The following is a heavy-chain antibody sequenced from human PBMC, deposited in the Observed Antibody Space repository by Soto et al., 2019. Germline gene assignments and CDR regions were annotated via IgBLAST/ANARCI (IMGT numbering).Heavy chain of an antibody. CDR1: GFTFSNYW. CDR3: ARGTYSNYPKYVMDV. J-gene: IGHJ6*02. CDR2: IKKDGSEK. V-gene: IGHV3-7*03. D-gene: IGHD4-4*01. Sequence: EVQLVESGGALVQPGGSLRLSCAASGFTFSNYWMSWVRQAPGKGLEWVANIKKDGSEKYYVESVNGRFTISRDNAKNSLYRQMNSLRAEDTAVNYCARGTYSNYPKYVMDVWGQGTTATVSS.